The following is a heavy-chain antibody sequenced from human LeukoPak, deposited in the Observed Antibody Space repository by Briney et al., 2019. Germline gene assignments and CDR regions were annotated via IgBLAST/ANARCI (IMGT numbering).Heavy chain of an antibody. CDR3: ARDVEGLGFAL. Sequence: ASVKVSCKASGGTSSSYGISWVRQAPGLGLEWMGGIIPGSGTANYAQNFQGRVTITTDEPTSTAYMELSSLKCEDTAVYYCARDVEGLGFALWGQGTLVTVSS. V-gene: IGHV1-69*05. CDR2: IIPGSGTA. CDR1: GGTSSSYG. J-gene: IGHJ5*02.